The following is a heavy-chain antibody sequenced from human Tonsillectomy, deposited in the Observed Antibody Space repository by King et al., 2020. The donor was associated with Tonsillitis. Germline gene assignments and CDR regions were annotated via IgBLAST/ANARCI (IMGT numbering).Heavy chain of an antibody. CDR1: GGSISSGNYY. V-gene: IGHV4-61*02. D-gene: IGHD7-27*01. CDR2: IDTRGST. CDR3: ARRRGLGLFDY. J-gene: IGHJ4*02. Sequence: QLQESGPGLVKPSQTLSLTCAVSGGSISSGNYYWSWLRQPAGQGLEWIGHIDTRGSTNFNPSLKSRVTMSGDTSNNQFSLRLSSVTAADTAVYYCARRRGLGLFDYWGQGTLITVSS.